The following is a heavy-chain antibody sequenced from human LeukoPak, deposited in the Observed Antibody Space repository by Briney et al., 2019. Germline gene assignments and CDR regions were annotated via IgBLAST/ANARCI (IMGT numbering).Heavy chain of an antibody. CDR2: IKQDGSEK. J-gene: IGHJ4*02. CDR3: ARENFGSGSYGDLTYFDY. Sequence: GGSLRLSCAASGFTFSSYWMSWVRQAPGKGLEWVANIKQDGSEKYYVDSVKGRSTIARDNAKNSLYLQMNSLRAEDTAVYYCARENFGSGSYGDLTYFDYWGQGTLVTVSS. D-gene: IGHD3-10*01. V-gene: IGHV3-7*04. CDR1: GFTFSSYW.